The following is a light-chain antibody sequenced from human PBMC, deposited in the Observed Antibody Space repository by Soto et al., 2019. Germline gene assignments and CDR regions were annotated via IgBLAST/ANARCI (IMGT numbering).Light chain of an antibody. V-gene: IGKV3-15*01. CDR1: QSVSSN. CDR3: QQYNNWPPPLT. Sequence: EFVLTQSPATLSVSPGERATLSCRASQSVSSNLAWYQQTAGQAPRLLIYGASTRATGIPARFSGSGSGTEFTLTISSLQSEDFAVYYCQQYNNWPPPLTFGGGTKVEIK. J-gene: IGKJ4*01. CDR2: GAS.